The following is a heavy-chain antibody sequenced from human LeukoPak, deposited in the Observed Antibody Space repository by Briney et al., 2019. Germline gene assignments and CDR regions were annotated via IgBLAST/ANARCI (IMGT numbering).Heavy chain of an antibody. CDR1: GGSVTSGGFY. CDR3: ARHSGSGSLSRPFDP. J-gene: IGHJ5*02. D-gene: IGHD3-10*01. V-gene: IGHV4-39*01. CDR2: VYYTGST. Sequence: SETLSLTCNVSGGSVTSGGFYWGWLRQPPGKGPEWIATVYYTGSTYYNPSLKSRVTISIDTSKNQFSLRLTSVTATDTAVYYCARHSGSGSLSRPFDPWGQGTLVTASS.